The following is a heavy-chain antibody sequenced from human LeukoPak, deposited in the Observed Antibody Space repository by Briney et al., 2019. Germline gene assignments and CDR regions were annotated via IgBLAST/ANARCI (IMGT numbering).Heavy chain of an antibody. J-gene: IGHJ6*03. Sequence: GGSLRLSCAASGFTFSSYSMNWVRQAPGKGLEWVSYISSGSSTIYYADSVKGRFTISRDNAKNSLYLQMNSLRAEDTAVYYYARDVNYDFWSGYYTYYYYYYMDVWGEGTTVTVSS. CDR3: ARDVNYDFWSGYYTYYYYYYMDV. CDR2: ISSGSSTI. V-gene: IGHV3-48*04. CDR1: GFTFSSYS. D-gene: IGHD3-3*01.